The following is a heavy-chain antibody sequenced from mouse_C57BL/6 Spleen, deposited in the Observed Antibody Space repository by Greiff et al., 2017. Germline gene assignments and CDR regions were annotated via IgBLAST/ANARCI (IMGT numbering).Heavy chain of an antibody. V-gene: IGHV1-12*01. Sequence: QVQLQQSGAELVRPGASVKMSCKASGYTFTSYNMHRVKQTPRQGLEWIGAIYPVNGDTSYNQKFKGKATLTVDKSSSTAYMQLSSLASEDSAVYFCARSVDGYPYAMDYWGQGTSVTVSS. D-gene: IGHD2-3*01. CDR2: IYPVNGDT. J-gene: IGHJ4*01. CDR3: ARSVDGYPYAMDY. CDR1: GYTFTSYN.